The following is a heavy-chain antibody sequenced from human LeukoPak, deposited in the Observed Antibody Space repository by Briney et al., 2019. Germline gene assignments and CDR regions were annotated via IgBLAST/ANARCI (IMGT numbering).Heavy chain of an antibody. CDR1: GFTFSSYW. CDR2: IKQDGSEK. CDR3: ARDLRYYYDSSGSPPPRYFQH. Sequence: PGGSLRLSCAASGFTFSSYWMSWVRQAPGKGLEWVANIKQDGSEKYYVDSVKGRFTISRDNAKNSLYLQMNSLRAEDTAVYYCARDLRYYYDSSGSPPPRYFQHWGQGTLVTVSS. J-gene: IGHJ1*01. V-gene: IGHV3-7*01. D-gene: IGHD3-22*01.